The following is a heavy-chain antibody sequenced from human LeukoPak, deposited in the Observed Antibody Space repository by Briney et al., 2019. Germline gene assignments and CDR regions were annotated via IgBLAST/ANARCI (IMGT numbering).Heavy chain of an antibody. D-gene: IGHD3-9*01. Sequence: GESLQCSCQGSGYSFTSYWIGWVRQMPGQGLEWMGIIYSSDSDTSYSTSFRGQVTHSDEQYISNAYLQWSSLKASDTAMYYCAALLYFGAQCDYWGQGTMVTVSS. J-gene: IGHJ4*02. CDR3: AALLYFGAQCDY. V-gene: IGHV5-51*01. CDR1: GYSFTSYW. CDR2: IYSSDSDT.